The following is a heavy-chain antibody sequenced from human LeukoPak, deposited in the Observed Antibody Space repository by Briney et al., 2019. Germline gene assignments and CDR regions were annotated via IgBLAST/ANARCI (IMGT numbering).Heavy chain of an antibody. V-gene: IGHV3-7*01. CDR2: INQDGGET. D-gene: IGHD6-13*01. Sequence: PGGSLRLSCGASGFIFSSHWMSWVRQAPGKGLEWVANINQDGGETYYVGAVKGRFTISRDNAQNSLYLQKNSLRAEHTAVYYCARDGVAAGIYFDYWGQGALVTVSS. CDR1: GFIFSSHW. CDR3: ARDGVAAGIYFDY. J-gene: IGHJ4*02.